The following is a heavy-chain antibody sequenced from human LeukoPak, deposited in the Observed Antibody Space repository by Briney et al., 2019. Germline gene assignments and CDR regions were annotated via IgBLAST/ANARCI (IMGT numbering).Heavy chain of an antibody. CDR3: AKSYYDSSGYYSGRFDY. CDR1: GFTFSSYG. CDR2: IWYDGSNK. J-gene: IGHJ4*02. Sequence: GRSLRLSCAASGFTFSSYGMHWVRQAPGKGLEWVAVIWYDGSNKYYADSVKGRFTISRDNSKNTLYLQMNSLRAEDTAVYYCAKSYYDSSGYYSGRFDYWGQGTLVTVSS. V-gene: IGHV3-33*06. D-gene: IGHD3-22*01.